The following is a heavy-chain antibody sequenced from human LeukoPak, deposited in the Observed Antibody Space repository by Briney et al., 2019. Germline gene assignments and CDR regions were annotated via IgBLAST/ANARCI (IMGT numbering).Heavy chain of an antibody. J-gene: IGHJ5*02. CDR2: ILSGGST. Sequence: AGSLRLSCAASGFTFSSYAINWVRQAPGKGLEWVSTILSGGSTYYADSVKGRFTVSRDNSKNTVYLQMNSLRAEDTAVYYGAKDMVAAANWFDPWGQGTLVTVSS. CDR3: AKDMVAAANWFDP. D-gene: IGHD6-25*01. V-gene: IGHV3-23*01. CDR1: GFTFSSYA.